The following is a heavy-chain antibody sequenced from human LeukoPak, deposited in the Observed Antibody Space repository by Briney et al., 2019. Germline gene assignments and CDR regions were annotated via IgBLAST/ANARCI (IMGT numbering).Heavy chain of an antibody. Sequence: ASVKVSCKVSGYTLTELSMNWVRQAPGKGLEWMGGFDPEHGETIYAQTFQGRVTMTEDTSTDTAYMELSSLRSEDTAVYYCATGAQWELLPDNYFDYWGPGTLVTVSS. CDR1: GYTLTELS. CDR2: FDPEHGET. D-gene: IGHD1-26*01. CDR3: ATGAQWELLPDNYFDY. J-gene: IGHJ4*02. V-gene: IGHV1-24*01.